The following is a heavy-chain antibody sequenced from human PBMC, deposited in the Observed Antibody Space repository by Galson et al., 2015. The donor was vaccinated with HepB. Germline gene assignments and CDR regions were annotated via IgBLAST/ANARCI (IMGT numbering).Heavy chain of an antibody. D-gene: IGHD4-23*01. CDR2: ISYDGSNK. CDR3: AKGPSDYGGVTY. CDR1: GFTFSDYG. V-gene: IGHV3-30*18. J-gene: IGHJ4*02. Sequence: SLRLSCAASGFTFSDYGMHWVRQAPGKGLEWVAVISYDGSNKYYEDSVKGRFTISRDNSKNTLFLQMNSLRAEDTAVYYCAKGPSDYGGVTYWGQGTLVTVSS.